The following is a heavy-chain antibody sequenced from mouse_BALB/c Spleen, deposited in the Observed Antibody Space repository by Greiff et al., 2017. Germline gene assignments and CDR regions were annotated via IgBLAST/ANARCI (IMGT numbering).Heavy chain of an antibody. V-gene: IGHV1-5*01. J-gene: IGHJ3*01. CDR2: IYPGNSDT. D-gene: IGHD2-3*01. CDR1: GYSFTSYW. CDR3: TREIYDGYRAWFAY. Sequence: VQLQQSGTVLARPGASVKMSCKASGYSFTSYWMHWVKQRPGQGLEWIGAIYPGNSDTSYNQKFKGKAKLTAVTSASTAYMELSSLTNEDSAVYYCTREIYDGYRAWFAYWGQGTLVTVSA.